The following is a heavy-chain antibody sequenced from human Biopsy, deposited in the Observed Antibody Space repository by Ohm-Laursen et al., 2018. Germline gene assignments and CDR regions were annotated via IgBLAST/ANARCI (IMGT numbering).Heavy chain of an antibody. V-gene: IGHV3-69-1*02. CDR1: GFSFSDHY. CDR2: ISSSSDNI. Sequence: SLRLSCAASGFSFSDHYMDWVRQTPGKGLEWVSTISSSSDNIYYVDSVKGRFTISRDNAKNSLYLQMNSLRAEDTAVYYCARSRGSSGIATIYYYGMDVWGQGTTVTVSS. J-gene: IGHJ6*02. CDR3: ARSRGSSGIATIYYYGMDV. D-gene: IGHD3-10*01.